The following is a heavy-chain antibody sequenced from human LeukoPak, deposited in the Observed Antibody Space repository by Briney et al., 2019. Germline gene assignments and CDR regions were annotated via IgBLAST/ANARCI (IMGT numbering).Heavy chain of an antibody. J-gene: IGHJ4*02. D-gene: IGHD6-19*01. CDR3: ASHKYSSGWYYYFDY. Sequence: GGSLRLSCAASGFTVSSNYMSWVRQAPGKGLEWVSVIYSGGSTYYADSVKGRFTISRDNPKNTLYLQMNSLRAEDTAVYYCASHKYSSGWYYYFDYWGQGTLVTVSS. CDR1: GFTVSSNY. CDR2: IYSGGST. V-gene: IGHV3-53*01.